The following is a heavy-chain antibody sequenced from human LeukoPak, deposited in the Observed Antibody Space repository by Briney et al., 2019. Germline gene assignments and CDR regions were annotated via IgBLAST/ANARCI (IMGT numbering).Heavy chain of an antibody. J-gene: IGHJ4*02. CDR1: GASITSYY. CDR3: ARGAYYFDY. V-gene: IGHV4-59*01. D-gene: IGHD3-3*01. Sequence: PSETLSLTCTVSGASITSYYWSWIRQPPGRGLEWIGYIYDNGSTNYNPSLKSRVAISLHTSKNQFSLSKNQFSLKLISVTAADTAVYYCARGAYYFDYWGQGTLVTVSS. CDR2: IYDNGST.